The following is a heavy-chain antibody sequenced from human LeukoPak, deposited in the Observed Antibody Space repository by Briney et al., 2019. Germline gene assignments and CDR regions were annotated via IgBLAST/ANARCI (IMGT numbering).Heavy chain of an antibody. CDR1: GGSISSGGYY. Sequence: PSQTLSLTCTVSGGSISSGGYYWSWIRQPPGKGLEWIGYIYHSGSTYYNPSLKSRVTISVNRSKNQFSLKLSSVTAADTAVYYCARGSWPRGGSYIPDYWGQGTLVTVSS. V-gene: IGHV4-30-2*01. CDR3: ARGSWPRGGSYIPDY. J-gene: IGHJ4*02. CDR2: IYHSGST. D-gene: IGHD1-26*01.